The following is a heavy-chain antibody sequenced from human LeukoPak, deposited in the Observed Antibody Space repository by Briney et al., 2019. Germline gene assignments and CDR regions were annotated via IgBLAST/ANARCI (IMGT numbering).Heavy chain of an antibody. Sequence: GPALVKPTQTLTLTCTFSGFSLITSGMCVSWIRQPPGYPLEWFALIDWDDDKYYSTSLKTRLTISKDTFKNQVVLTMTNMDPVDTATYYCARISAYGDYYFDYWGQGTLVTVSS. CDR3: ARISAYGDYYFDY. J-gene: IGHJ4*02. CDR1: GFSLITSGMC. D-gene: IGHD4-17*01. V-gene: IGHV2-70*01. CDR2: IDWDDDK.